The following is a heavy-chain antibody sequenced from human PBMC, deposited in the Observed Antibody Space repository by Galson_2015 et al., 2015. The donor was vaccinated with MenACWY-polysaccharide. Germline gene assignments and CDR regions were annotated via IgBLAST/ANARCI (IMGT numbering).Heavy chain of an antibody. J-gene: IGHJ4*02. D-gene: IGHD5/OR15-5a*01. Sequence: SLRLSCAVSGFTFSSYWMHWVRQVPGKGLVWVSRINSAASRADYADSVKGRFTISRDNAKNTLYLQMNSLRGEDTALYYCAKSGGVYGTELIEYWGQGTLVTVSS. CDR1: GFTFSSYW. CDR3: AKSGGVYGTELIEY. V-gene: IGHV3-74*01. CDR2: INSAASRA.